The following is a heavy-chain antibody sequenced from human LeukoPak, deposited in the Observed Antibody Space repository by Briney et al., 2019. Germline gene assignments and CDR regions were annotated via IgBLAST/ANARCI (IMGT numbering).Heavy chain of an antibody. CDR1: GRSFSGYY. CDR2: INHSGST. J-gene: IGHJ3*02. V-gene: IGHV4-34*01. Sequence: PSETLSLTRAVYGRSFSGYYWSWIRQPPGKGLEWIGEINHSGSTNYNPSLKSRVTISVDTSKNQFSLKLSSVTAADTAVYYCASSAAGLGAFDIWGQGTMVTVSS. CDR3: ASSAAGLGAFDI. D-gene: IGHD6-13*01.